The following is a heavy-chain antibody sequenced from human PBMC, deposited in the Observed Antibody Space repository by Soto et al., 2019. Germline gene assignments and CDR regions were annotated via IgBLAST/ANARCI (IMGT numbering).Heavy chain of an antibody. Sequence: SVKVSCKASGFTFTSSAVQWVRQARGQRLEWIGWIVVGSGNTNYAQKFQERVTITRDMSTSTAYMELSSLRSEDTAVYYCAAVRGGTAMGDDAFDIWGQGKMVTVSS. D-gene: IGHD5-18*01. V-gene: IGHV1-58*01. CDR2: IVVGSGNT. J-gene: IGHJ3*02. CDR1: GFTFTSSA. CDR3: AAVRGGTAMGDDAFDI.